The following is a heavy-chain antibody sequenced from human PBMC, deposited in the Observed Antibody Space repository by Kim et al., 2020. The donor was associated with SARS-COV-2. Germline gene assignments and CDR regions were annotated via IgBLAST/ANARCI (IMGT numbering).Heavy chain of an antibody. CDR3: ARWKGAVAGLDY. V-gene: IGHV3-21*01. D-gene: IGHD6-19*01. CDR2: ISSSSSYI. J-gene: IGHJ4*02. Sequence: GGSLRLSCAASGFTFSSYSMNWVRQAPGKGLEWVSSISSSSSYIYYADSVKGRFTISRDNAKNSLYLQMNSLRAEDTAVYYCARWKGAVAGLDYWGQGTLDTVSS. CDR1: GFTFSSYS.